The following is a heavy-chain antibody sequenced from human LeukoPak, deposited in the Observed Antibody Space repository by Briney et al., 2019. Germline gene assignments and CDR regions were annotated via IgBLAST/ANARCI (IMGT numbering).Heavy chain of an antibody. J-gene: IGHJ3*02. CDR1: GFTFSSYW. CDR3: ARGYGDFYI. D-gene: IGHD4/OR15-4a*01. V-gene: IGHV3-30*02. CDR2: IRYDGSNK. Sequence: GGSLRLSCAASGFTFSSYWMHWVRQAPGKGLEWVAFIRYDGSNKYYADSVKGRFTISRDNAKNSLYLQMSSLRAEDTAVYYCARGYGDFYIWGQGTMVTVSS.